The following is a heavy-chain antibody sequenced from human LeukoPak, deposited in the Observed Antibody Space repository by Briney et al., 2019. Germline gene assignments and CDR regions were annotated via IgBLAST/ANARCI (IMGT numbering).Heavy chain of an antibody. Sequence: PGGSLRLSCAASGFTFSTYAMSWVRQAPGKGLEWVSTISGSGANTYYADSVRGRFTISRDNSKNTLYLQMNSLRAEDTAVYYCARAFGEGTNYYYYYMDVWGKGTTVTVAS. CDR1: GFTFSTYA. CDR3: ARAFGEGTNYYYYYMDV. J-gene: IGHJ6*03. CDR2: ISGSGANT. D-gene: IGHD3-10*01. V-gene: IGHV3-23*01.